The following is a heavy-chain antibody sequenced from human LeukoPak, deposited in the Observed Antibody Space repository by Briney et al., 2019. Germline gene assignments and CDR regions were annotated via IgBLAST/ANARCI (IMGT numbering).Heavy chain of an antibody. J-gene: IGHJ3*02. Sequence: GASVKVSCKASGYTFTSYYMHWVRQAPGQGLEWMGWINPNSGGTNYAQKFQGRVTMTRDTSISTAYMELSRLRSDDTAVYYCARDPLAFSSTFNDAFDIWGQGTMVTVSS. V-gene: IGHV1-2*02. CDR2: INPNSGGT. CDR1: GYTFTSYY. D-gene: IGHD5/OR15-5a*01. CDR3: ARDPLAFSSTFNDAFDI.